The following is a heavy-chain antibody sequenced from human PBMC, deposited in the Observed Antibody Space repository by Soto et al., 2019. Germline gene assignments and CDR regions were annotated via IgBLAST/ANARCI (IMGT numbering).Heavy chain of an antibody. D-gene: IGHD6-19*01. CDR3: AKTANGWFSAFDI. Sequence: EVQLLESGGGLVQPGGSLRLSCAASGFTFSSYAMSWVRQAPGKGLEWVSAISGSGGTTYYADSVKGRFTFSRDNSNNTLYLQMNSLRAEDTAVYYCAKTANGWFSAFDIWGQGTMVTVSS. J-gene: IGHJ3*02. CDR1: GFTFSSYA. CDR2: ISGSGGTT. V-gene: IGHV3-23*01.